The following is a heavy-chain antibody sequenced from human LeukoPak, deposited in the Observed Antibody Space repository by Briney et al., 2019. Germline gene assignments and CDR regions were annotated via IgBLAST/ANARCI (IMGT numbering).Heavy chain of an antibody. CDR1: GGSFSGYY. J-gene: IGHJ4*02. CDR2: INHSGST. Sequence: SETLSLTCAVYGGSFSGYYWSWIRQPPGKGMEWIGEINHSGSTNYNPSLRSRVTISVDTSKNQFSLKLSSVTAADTAVYYCARHIGDILTGYSLPSTFDYWGQGTLVTVSS. D-gene: IGHD3-9*01. V-gene: IGHV4-34*01. CDR3: ARHIGDILTGYSLPSTFDY.